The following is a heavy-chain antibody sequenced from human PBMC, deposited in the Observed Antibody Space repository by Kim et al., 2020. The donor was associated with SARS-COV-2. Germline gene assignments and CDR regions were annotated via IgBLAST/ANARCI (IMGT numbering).Heavy chain of an antibody. D-gene: IGHD3-9*01. CDR3: AREGSYYDILTGYYNYGMDV. V-gene: IGHV3-7*01. Sequence: GGSLRLSCAASGFTFSSYWMSWVRQAPGKGLEWVANIKQDGSEKYYVDSVKGRFTISRDNAKNSLYLQMNSLRAEDTAVYYCAREGSYYDILTGYYNYGMDVWGQGTTVTVSS. CDR1: GFTFSSYW. CDR2: IKQDGSEK. J-gene: IGHJ6*02.